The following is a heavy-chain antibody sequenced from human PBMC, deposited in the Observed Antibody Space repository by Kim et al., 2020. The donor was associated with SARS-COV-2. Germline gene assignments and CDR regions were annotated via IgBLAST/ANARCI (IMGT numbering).Heavy chain of an antibody. D-gene: IGHD1-26*01. V-gene: IGHV1-2*02. Sequence: ASVKVSCKASGYTFTGYYMHWVRQAPGQGLEWMGWINANSGDTNYAQKFQGRVTMTRDTSISTAYMELSRLRSDDTAVYYCARSGSYFNWYFDLWGRGTLVTVSS. CDR1: GYTFTGYY. CDR3: ARSGSYFNWYFDL. CDR2: INANSGDT. J-gene: IGHJ2*01.